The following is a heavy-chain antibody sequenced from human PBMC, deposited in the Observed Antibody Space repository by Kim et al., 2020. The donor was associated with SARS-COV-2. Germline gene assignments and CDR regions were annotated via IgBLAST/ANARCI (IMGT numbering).Heavy chain of an antibody. J-gene: IGHJ6*02. V-gene: IGHV3-13*01. D-gene: IGHD3-3*01. Sequence: GRFTISRENAKNSLYLQMNSLRAGDTAVYYCARTLPYDFWSGYYYYGMDVWGQGTTVTVSS. CDR3: ARTLPYDFWSGYYYYGMDV.